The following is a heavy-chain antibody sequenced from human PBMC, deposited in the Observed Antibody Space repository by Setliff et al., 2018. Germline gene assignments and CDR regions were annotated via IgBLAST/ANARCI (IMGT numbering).Heavy chain of an antibody. J-gene: IGHJ6*03. CDR2: INHSGNT. V-gene: IGHV4-4*02. Sequence: SETLSLTCAVSGDSISSGNWWSWVRQPPEKGLEWIGEINHSGNTNYNPSLKSRVTISVDRSTNQFSLKLNSVTAADTAVYYCVRTDYSDGRYSMDVWGKGTTVIVSS. CDR3: VRTDYSDGRYSMDV. CDR1: GDSISSGNW. D-gene: IGHD6-19*01.